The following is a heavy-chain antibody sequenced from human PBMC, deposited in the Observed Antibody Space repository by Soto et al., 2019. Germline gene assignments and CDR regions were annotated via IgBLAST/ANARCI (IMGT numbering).Heavy chain of an antibody. CDR2: ISWNSGSI. Sequence: GGSLRLSCAASGFTFDDYAMHWVRQAPGKGLEWVSGISWNSGSIGYADSVKGRFTISRDNAKNSLYLQMNSLRAEDTALYYCAKALSANIFWSGYNFDYWGQGTLVTVSS. V-gene: IGHV3-9*01. CDR3: AKALSANIFWSGYNFDY. J-gene: IGHJ4*02. CDR1: GFTFDDYA. D-gene: IGHD3-3*01.